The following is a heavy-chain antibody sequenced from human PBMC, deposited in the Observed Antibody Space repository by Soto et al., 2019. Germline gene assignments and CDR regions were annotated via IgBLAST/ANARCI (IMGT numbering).Heavy chain of an antibody. CDR3: ARDMRNSWPFDY. Sequence: PWWSLRLSCSASVFTFSDYYMSWVRQAPGKGLEWVSYISTSGSTMYYADSVKGRFTISRDNAKNSLSLQMNSLRAEDTAVYYCARDMRNSWPFDYWGQGTLVTVSS. CDR2: ISTSGSTM. J-gene: IGHJ4*02. CDR1: VFTFSDYY. V-gene: IGHV3-11*01. D-gene: IGHD2-2*01.